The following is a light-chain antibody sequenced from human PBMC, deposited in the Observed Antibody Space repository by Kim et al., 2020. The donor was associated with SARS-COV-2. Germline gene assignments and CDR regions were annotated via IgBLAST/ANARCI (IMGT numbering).Light chain of an antibody. CDR3: SAWDDSLNGPV. CDR1: RSNVGSNT. CDR2: SND. J-gene: IGLJ3*02. Sequence: GQRVTISCSGSRSNVGSNTINWYQQYPGTAPKLLIDSNDQRPSGVPDRFSGSKSGTSASLAISWLRADDEADYYCSAWDDSLNGPVFGGGTQLTVL. V-gene: IGLV1-44*01.